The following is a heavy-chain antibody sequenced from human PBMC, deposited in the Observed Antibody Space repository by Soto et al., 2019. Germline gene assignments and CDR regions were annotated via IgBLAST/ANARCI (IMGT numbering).Heavy chain of an antibody. D-gene: IGHD6-19*01. V-gene: IGHV3-15*01. CDR2: IKSKSDGGTT. CDR3: TTTRYSNGWYPFDP. Sequence: PGGSLRLSCATSGFTFSDAWMNWVRQAPGKGLEWVARIKSKSDGGTTDYAAPVKGRFTISRDDSKTTLYLQMNSLKTEGTAVYYCTTTRYSNGWYPFDPWGQGTPVTVSS. J-gene: IGHJ5*02. CDR1: GFTFSDAW.